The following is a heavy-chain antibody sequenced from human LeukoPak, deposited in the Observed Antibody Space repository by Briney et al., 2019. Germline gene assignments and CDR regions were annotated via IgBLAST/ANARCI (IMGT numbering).Heavy chain of an antibody. J-gene: IGHJ4*02. V-gene: IGHV4-34*01. CDR3: ARERYDSSGYPYHDY. CDR2: INHSGST. CDR1: GGSFSGYY. Sequence: PSETLSLTCAVYGGSFSGYYWSWIRQPPGKGLEWIGEINHSGSTNYNPSLKSRVTISVDTSKNQFSLKLSSVTAADTAVYYCARERYDSSGYPYHDYWGQGTLVTVSS. D-gene: IGHD3-22*01.